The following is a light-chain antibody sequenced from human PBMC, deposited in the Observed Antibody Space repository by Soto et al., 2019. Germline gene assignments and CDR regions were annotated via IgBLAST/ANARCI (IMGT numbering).Light chain of an antibody. CDR2: ETS. Sequence: DVQMTQSPSAMSASVGDRVTITRRASQDISRFVAWFQQKPGKAPERLIYETSNLQPGVPSRFSGSGSGTEFTLAISGLQPEDYATYYCLQHNSYPYTFGQGTKLEIK. V-gene: IGKV1-17*03. J-gene: IGKJ2*01. CDR3: LQHNSYPYT. CDR1: QDISRF.